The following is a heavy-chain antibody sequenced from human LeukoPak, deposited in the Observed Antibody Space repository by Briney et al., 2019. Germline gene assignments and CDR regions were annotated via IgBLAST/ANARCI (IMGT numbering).Heavy chain of an antibody. CDR3: LCGRRDAY. V-gene: IGHV3-7*01. Sequence: GGSLRLSCAASGLIFGNFWMGWVRQAPGKGLEWVANIKQDGSEKYYVDSVKGRFTISRDNAKNSLYLQMNSLRAEDTAVYYCLCGRRDAYWGQGTLVTVSS. J-gene: IGHJ4*02. CDR1: GLIFGNFW. CDR2: IKQDGSEK.